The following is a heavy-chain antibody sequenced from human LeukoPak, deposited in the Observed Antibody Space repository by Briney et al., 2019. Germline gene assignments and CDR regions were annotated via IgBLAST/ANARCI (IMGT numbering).Heavy chain of an antibody. Sequence: SETLSLTCTVSGGSISSYYWSWIRQPPGKGLEWIGYIYYSGSTKYNPSLKSRVTISVDTSKNQFSLKLSSVASADTAVYYCTPYTTGNFGFDYWGQGTLVTVSS. CDR3: TPYTTGNFGFDY. J-gene: IGHJ4*02. CDR2: IYYSGST. CDR1: GGSISSYY. D-gene: IGHD6-19*01. V-gene: IGHV4-59*12.